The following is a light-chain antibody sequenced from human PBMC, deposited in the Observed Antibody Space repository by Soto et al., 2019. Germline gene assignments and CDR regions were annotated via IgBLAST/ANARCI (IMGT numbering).Light chain of an antibody. J-gene: IGKJ1*01. CDR2: GAS. Sequence: EVVMTQSPATLSVTPGERATLSCRASQSVRSNLARYQQKPGQGPRLLIYGASTRATGISARFSGSGSGTEFTLTINSLQSEDSAVYFCQQYNNWPRTFGQGTKVEIK. CDR3: QQYNNWPRT. CDR1: QSVRSN. V-gene: IGKV3-15*01.